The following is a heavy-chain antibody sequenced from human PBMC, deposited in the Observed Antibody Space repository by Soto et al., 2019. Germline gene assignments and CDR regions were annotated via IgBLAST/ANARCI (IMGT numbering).Heavy chain of an antibody. D-gene: IGHD3-10*01. CDR1: GFTFSSYA. CDR2: ISSNGGST. Sequence: EVQLVESGGGLVQPGGSLRLSCAASGFTFSSYAMHWVRQAPGKGLEYVSAISSNGGSTYYANSVKGRFTISRDNSKTTLYLQMGTLSDEDMAVYYCARGVKSMVRGVLECDPCGQGTLVTVSS. CDR3: ARGVKSMVRGVLECDP. J-gene: IGHJ5*02. V-gene: IGHV3-64*01.